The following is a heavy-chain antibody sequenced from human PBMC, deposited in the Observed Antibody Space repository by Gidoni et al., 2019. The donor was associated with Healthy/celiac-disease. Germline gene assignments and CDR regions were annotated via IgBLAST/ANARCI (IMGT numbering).Heavy chain of an antibody. Sequence: EVQLVQSGAEVKKPGESLKISCKGSGYSFTSYWIGWVRQLPGKGLEWMGIIYPGDSDTRYSPAFQGQVTISADKSISTAYLQWSSLKASDTAMYYCARGYGEHELQGYYYYGMDVWGQGTTVTVSS. V-gene: IGHV5-51*01. CDR1: GYSFTSYW. D-gene: IGHD4-17*01. CDR3: ARGYGEHELQGYYYYGMDV. CDR2: IYPGDSDT. J-gene: IGHJ6*02.